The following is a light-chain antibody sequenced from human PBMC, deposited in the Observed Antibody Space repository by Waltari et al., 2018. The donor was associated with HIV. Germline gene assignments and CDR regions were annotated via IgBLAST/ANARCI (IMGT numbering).Light chain of an antibody. J-gene: IGKJ4*01. CDR3: QQYDNLPLT. CDR2: DAS. CDR1: QAISNY. V-gene: IGKV1-33*01. Sequence: DIQMTQSPSSLSASVGARVTITCQASQAISNYLNWYQQKPGKAPKLLLYDASNLETGVPSRFSGSGSGTDFTFTISSLQPEDIATYYCQQYDNLPLTFGGGTKVEIK.